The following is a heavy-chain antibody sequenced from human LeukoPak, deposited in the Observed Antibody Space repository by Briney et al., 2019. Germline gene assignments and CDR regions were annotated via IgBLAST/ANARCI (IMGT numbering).Heavy chain of an antibody. Sequence: SGTLSLTCAVSGYSISSGYYWGWIRQPPGKGLEWIGSIYHSGSTYYNPSLKSRVTISVDTSKNQFSLKLSSVTAADTAVYYCARRVQGGDFWSGYYTFDYWGQGTLVTVSS. CDR2: IYHSGST. CDR1: GYSISSGYY. CDR3: ARRVQGGDFWSGYYTFDY. V-gene: IGHV4-38-2*01. J-gene: IGHJ4*02. D-gene: IGHD3-3*01.